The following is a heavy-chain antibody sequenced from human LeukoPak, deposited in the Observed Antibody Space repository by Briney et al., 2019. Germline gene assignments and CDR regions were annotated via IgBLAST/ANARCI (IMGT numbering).Heavy chain of an antibody. CDR1: GFNFGSSS. CDR3: ARPHTREYSYGLRIYYGMDV. J-gene: IGHJ6*02. Sequence: GSLRLSCAASGFNFGSSSMSWVRQAPGKGLEWIGEINHSGSTNYNPSLKSRVTISVDTSKNQFSLKLSSVTAADTAVYYCARPHTREYSYGLRIYYGMDVWGQGTTVTVSS. D-gene: IGHD5-18*01. CDR2: INHSGST. V-gene: IGHV4-34*01.